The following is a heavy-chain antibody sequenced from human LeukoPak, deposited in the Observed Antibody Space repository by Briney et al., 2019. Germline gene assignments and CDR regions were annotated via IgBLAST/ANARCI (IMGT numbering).Heavy chain of an antibody. CDR3: ARDPGIAVAGTPYFDY. CDR1: GGSISSHY. V-gene: IGHV4-59*11. D-gene: IGHD6-19*01. CDR2: IYYSGST. Sequence: SETLSLTCTVSGGSISSHYWSWIRQPPGKGLEWIGYIYYSGSTNYNPSLKSRVTISVDTSKNQFSLKLSSVTAADTAVYYCARDPGIAVAGTPYFDYWGQGTLVTVSS. J-gene: IGHJ4*02.